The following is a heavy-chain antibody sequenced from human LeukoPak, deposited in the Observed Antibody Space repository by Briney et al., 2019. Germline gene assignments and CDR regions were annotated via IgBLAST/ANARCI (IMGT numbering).Heavy chain of an antibody. CDR1: AFIFSDYW. D-gene: IGHD6-19*01. CDR3: ARWNSGWEFDY. J-gene: IGHJ4*02. V-gene: IGHV3-7*05. Sequence: GGSLRLSCAASAFIFSDYWMTWVRQAPGKGLHWVAHIKRDGNEEYYVDSVKGRFTISRDNAKTSLYLQMNSLRAEDTAVYYCARWNSGWEFDYWGQGTLVSVSS. CDR2: IKRDGNEE.